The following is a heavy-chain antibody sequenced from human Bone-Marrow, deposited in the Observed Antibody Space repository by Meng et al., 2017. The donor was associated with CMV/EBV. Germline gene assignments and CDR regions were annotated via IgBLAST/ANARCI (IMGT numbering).Heavy chain of an antibody. CDR1: GFRFGDNA. CDR2: IGGSATTM. V-gene: IGHV3-11*01. J-gene: IGHJ6*02. CDR3: ARAGPTYTSPVDV. Sequence: GESLKISCAASGFRFGDNAMAWIRQAPGKGPEWVSYIGGSATTMYYSDSVKGRFVISRDNAQNSLYLQMNSLRDEDMAVYYCARAGPTYTSPVDVWGQGTTVTVSS.